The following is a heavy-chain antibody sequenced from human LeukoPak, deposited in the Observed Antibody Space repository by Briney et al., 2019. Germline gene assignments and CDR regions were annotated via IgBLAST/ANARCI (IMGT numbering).Heavy chain of an antibody. CDR1: GGSISSYY. Sequence: SETLSLTCTVSGGSISSYYLSWIRQPPGKGLEWIGYIYYSGSTNYNPSLKSRVTISVDTSKNQFSLKLSSVTAADTAVYYCARGAYGSGSYGWGQGTLVTVSS. CDR2: IYYSGST. V-gene: IGHV4-59*01. J-gene: IGHJ4*02. CDR3: ARGAYGSGSYG. D-gene: IGHD3-10*01.